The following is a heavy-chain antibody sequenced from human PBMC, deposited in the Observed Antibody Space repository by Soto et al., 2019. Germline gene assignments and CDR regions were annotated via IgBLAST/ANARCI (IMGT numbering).Heavy chain of an antibody. D-gene: IGHD3-22*01. CDR2: FSGGVGST. J-gene: IGHJ4*02. CDR3: AKGGGQIVVVTHFDY. Sequence: PGGSLRLSCAASGFTFSNFAMSWVRQPPGKGLEWVATFSGGVGSTFYADSVKGRLTISRDNSKNTLYLQMNSLTAEDTAVYYCAKGGGQIVVVTHFDYWGQGTLVTVSS. V-gene: IGHV3-23*01. CDR1: GFTFSNFA.